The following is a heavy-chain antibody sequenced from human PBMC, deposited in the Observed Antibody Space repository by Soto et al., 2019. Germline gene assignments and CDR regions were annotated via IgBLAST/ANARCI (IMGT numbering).Heavy chain of an antibody. J-gene: IGHJ3*02. CDR1: GFTFRSYS. D-gene: IGHD2-2*01. CDR2: ISSSSYI. V-gene: IGHV3-21*01. CDR3: ARVGGGYQLLHAFDI. Sequence: AGGSLRLSCAASGFTFRSYSMNWVRQAPGKGLEWVSSISSSSYIYYADSVKGRFTLSRDNAKNSLYLQMNSLRAEDTAVYYCARVGGGYQLLHAFDIWGQGTLVTVSS.